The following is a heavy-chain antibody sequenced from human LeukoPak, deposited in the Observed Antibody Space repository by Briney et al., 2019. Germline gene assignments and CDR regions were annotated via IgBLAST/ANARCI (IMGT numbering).Heavy chain of an antibody. V-gene: IGHV4-34*01. Sequence: SETLSLTCAVYGGSFSGYYWSWIRQPPGKGLEWIGEINHSGSTNYNPSLKSRVTISVDTSKNQSSLKLSSVTAADTAVYYCARGLPYSSSWYWFDPWSQGTLVTVS. J-gene: IGHJ5*02. CDR2: INHSGST. CDR3: ARGLPYSSSWYWFDP. CDR1: GGSFSGYY. D-gene: IGHD6-13*01.